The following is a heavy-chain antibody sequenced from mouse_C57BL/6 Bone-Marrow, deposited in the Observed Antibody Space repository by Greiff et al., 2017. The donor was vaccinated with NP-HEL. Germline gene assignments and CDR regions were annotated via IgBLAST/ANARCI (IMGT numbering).Heavy chain of an antibody. CDR1: GYSFTGYY. J-gene: IGHJ1*03. Sequence: VQLKESGPELVKPGASVKISCKASGYSFTGYYMNWVKQSPEKSLEWIGEINPSTGGTTYNQKFKAKATLTVDKSSSTAYMQLKSLTSEDSAVYYCARKGNYYGSSLTWYFDVWGTGTTVTVSS. D-gene: IGHD1-1*01. CDR2: INPSTGGT. V-gene: IGHV1-42*01. CDR3: ARKGNYYGSSLTWYFDV.